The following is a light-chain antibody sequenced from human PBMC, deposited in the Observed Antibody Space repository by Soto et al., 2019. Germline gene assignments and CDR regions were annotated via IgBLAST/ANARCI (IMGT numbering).Light chain of an antibody. CDR1: QSVLSRSDNKNY. CDR2: WAS. V-gene: IGKV4-1*01. Sequence: DIVMTQSPESLAVSLGARATINCKSSQSVLSRSDNKNYLAWFQQRPGQPPRPLVYWASARESAVPDRFSGSRSGTDFTLTISSLQAEDVAVYYCQQYYNSPITFGGGTKVEI. J-gene: IGKJ4*01. CDR3: QQYYNSPIT.